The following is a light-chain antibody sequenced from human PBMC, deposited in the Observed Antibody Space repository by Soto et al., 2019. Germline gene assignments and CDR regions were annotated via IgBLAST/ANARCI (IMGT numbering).Light chain of an antibody. CDR3: SSYTSSSTLVV. V-gene: IGLV2-14*01. Sequence: QSVLTQPASVSGSPGQSITISCTGTSSDVGGYNYVSWYQQHPGKAPKLMIYEVSNRPSGVSNRFSGYKSGNTASLTISGLQAEYEAAYYCSSYTSSSTLVVFGGGTKLTVL. CDR1: SSDVGGYNY. CDR2: EVS. J-gene: IGLJ2*01.